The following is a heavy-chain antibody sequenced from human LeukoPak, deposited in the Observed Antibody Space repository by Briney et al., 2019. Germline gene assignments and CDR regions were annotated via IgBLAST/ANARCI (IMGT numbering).Heavy chain of an antibody. J-gene: IGHJ5*02. CDR2: IYYSGST. V-gene: IGHV4-59*12. Sequence: SETLSLTCTVSGGSISSYYWSWIRQPPGKGLEWIGYIYYSGSTNYNPSLKSRVTISVDTSKNQFSLKLSSVTAADTAVYYCARSHLLLAVAGTGWFDPWGQGTLVTVSS. CDR3: ARSHLLLAVAGTGWFDP. CDR1: GGSISSYY. D-gene: IGHD6-19*01.